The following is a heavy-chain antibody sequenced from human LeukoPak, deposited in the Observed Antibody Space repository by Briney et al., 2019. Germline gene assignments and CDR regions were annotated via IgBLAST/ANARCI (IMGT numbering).Heavy chain of an antibody. Sequence: PSETLSLTCTVSGGSISSYYWSWIRQPPGKGLEWIGYIYYTGNTNYNPSLKSRVTISLDTSKNQFSLKLSSVTAADTAVYYCARGGSLLWFGELLAFWFDPWGQGTLVTVSS. CDR1: GGSISSYY. V-gene: IGHV4-59*01. CDR3: ARGGSLLWFGELLAFWFDP. J-gene: IGHJ5*02. CDR2: IYYTGNT. D-gene: IGHD3-10*01.